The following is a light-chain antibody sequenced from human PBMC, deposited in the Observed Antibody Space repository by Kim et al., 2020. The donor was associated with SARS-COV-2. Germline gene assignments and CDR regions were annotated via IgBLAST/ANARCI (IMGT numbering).Light chain of an antibody. CDR3: QQYSSPPPIT. CDR2: GAS. Sequence: EIVLTQSPGTLSLSPGDRATLSCWASHYVSSEYLAWYQQKPGQAPRLLIYGASSRATGIPDRFSGSGSGSDFTLTISRLEPEDFAVYYCQQYSSPPPITFGQGTRLEIK. V-gene: IGKV3-20*01. J-gene: IGKJ5*01. CDR1: HYVSSEY.